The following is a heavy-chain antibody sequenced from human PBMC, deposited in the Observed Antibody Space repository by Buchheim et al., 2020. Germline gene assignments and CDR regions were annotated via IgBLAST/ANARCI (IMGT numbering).Heavy chain of an antibody. V-gene: IGHV1-46*01. CDR3: ARDKEEFDY. CDR2: IHPGDGTT. Sequence: QVLLVQSGTEVMKPGASLKLSCKASGDTFTFTHYYMHWVRQAPGQGLEWVVVIHPGDGTTGYAQKFQVRVTRTRGTSTTTIYMELSSLTSEDTAVYYCARDKEEFDYWGQGTL. J-gene: IGHJ4*02. CDR1: GDTFTFTHYY.